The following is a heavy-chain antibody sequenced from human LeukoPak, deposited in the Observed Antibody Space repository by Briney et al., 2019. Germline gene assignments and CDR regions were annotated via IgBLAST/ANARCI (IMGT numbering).Heavy chain of an antibody. CDR3: AREGDSTRYCSSTSCYSDAFDI. D-gene: IGHD2-2*02. CDR1: GFTFSDHY. Sequence: GGSLRLSCAASGFTFSDHYMDWVRQAPGKGLEWVGRTRNKANSYTTEYAASVKGRFTISRDDSKNSLYLQMNSLKTEDTAVHYCAREGDSTRYCSSTSCYSDAFDIWGQGTMVTVSS. CDR2: TRNKANSYTT. V-gene: IGHV3-72*01. J-gene: IGHJ3*02.